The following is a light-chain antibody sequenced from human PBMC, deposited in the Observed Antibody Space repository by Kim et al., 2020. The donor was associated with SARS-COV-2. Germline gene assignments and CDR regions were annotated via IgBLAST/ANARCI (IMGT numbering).Light chain of an antibody. Sequence: KTVTISCTRSSVSIDCNYVQWYQQRPGSAPTTVIYADHQRPSGVPDRFSGSIDISSNSASLTISGLKTEDEADYFCQSSDTTIRWVFGGGTKLTVL. CDR3: QSSDTTIRWV. CDR2: ADH. V-gene: IGLV6-57*03. CDR1: SVSIDCNY. J-gene: IGLJ3*02.